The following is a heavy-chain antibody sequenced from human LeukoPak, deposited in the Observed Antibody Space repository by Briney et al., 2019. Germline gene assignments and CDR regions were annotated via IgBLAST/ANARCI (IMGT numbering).Heavy chain of an antibody. V-gene: IGHV4-30-4*08. Sequence: SQTLSLTCTVSGGAIRSGDYYWSWIRQPPGKGLEWIVYIFYSGRTYYNPSLKSRVTISVDTSKNQFSLKLSSVTAADTSVYYCASGKSGYWGQGTLVTVSS. CDR2: IFYSGRT. D-gene: IGHD6-25*01. CDR1: GGAIRSGDYY. CDR3: ASGKSGY. J-gene: IGHJ4*02.